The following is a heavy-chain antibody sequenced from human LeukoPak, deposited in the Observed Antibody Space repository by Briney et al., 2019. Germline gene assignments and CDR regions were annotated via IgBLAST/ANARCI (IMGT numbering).Heavy chain of an antibody. J-gene: IGHJ6*03. CDR2: IRYDGTNA. D-gene: IGHD4-17*01. V-gene: IGHV3-30*02. CDR1: GFTFNSYG. CDR3: AKDQRIPTVTTINYYYYMDV. Sequence: GGSLRLSCAGSGFTFNSYGMHWVRQAPGKGLEWVAFIRYDGTNAYYPDSVRGRFTISRDNSKNTLYLQMNSLRGEDTAVYYCAKDQRIPTVTTINYYYYMDVWGKGTTVTVSS.